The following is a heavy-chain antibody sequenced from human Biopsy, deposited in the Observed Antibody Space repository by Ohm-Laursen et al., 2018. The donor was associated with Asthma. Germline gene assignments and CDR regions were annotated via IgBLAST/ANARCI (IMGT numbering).Heavy chain of an antibody. CDR2: MSCEESVQ. Sequence: SLRLSCAASGFTFKAYGIHWVRQAPGKGLEWVAVMSCEESVQYFAGSVKGRFTFSRDNSKNTLYLQMNSLRAEDSAVYYCARDFGCGSYFVGTTFDYWGQGALVTVSS. V-gene: IGHV3-30*03. CDR3: ARDFGCGSYFVGTTFDY. J-gene: IGHJ4*02. CDR1: GFTFKAYG. D-gene: IGHD1-26*01.